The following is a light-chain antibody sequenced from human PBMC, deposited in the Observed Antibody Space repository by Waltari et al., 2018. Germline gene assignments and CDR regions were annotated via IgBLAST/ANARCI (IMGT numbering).Light chain of an antibody. CDR2: EVS. J-gene: IGLJ3*02. Sequence: QSALTQPASVSGSPGQSITISCTGTSSDVGGYNYVSWYQQHPGKAPKLMIYEVSNRPSGVSHRFSGSKSGNTASLTISGLQAEDEADYYCSSYTSIRLRVFGGGTKLTVL. V-gene: IGLV2-14*01. CDR3: SSYTSIRLRV. CDR1: SSDVGGYNY.